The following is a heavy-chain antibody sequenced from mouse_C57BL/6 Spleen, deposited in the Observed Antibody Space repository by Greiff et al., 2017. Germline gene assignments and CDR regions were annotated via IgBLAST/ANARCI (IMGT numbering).Heavy chain of an antibody. V-gene: IGHV2-9-1*01. D-gene: IGHD2-5*01. J-gene: IGHJ4*01. CDR2: IWPGGGT. Sequence: VQRVESGPGLVAPSQTLSISCTVSGFSLTSYAISWVRQTPGKGLEWLGVIWPGGGTNYNSAHKSRLSISKDNSKSQVFLKMNSLQTNDTSRYYSARAYSNYNAMDYWGQGTSVTVSS. CDR1: GFSLTSYA. CDR3: ARAYSNYNAMDY.